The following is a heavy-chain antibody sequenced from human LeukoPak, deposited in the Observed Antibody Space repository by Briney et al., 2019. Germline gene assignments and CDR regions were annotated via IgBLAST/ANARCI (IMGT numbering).Heavy chain of an antibody. CDR1: GYTFTSYG. Sequence: ASVKVSCKASGYTFTSYGISWVRQAPGQGLEWMGWISAYNGNTNYAQKLQGRVTMTTDTSTSTAYMELGSLRSDDTAVYYCARVSRFGELPGRIDYWGQGTLVTVSS. V-gene: IGHV1-18*01. D-gene: IGHD3-10*01. CDR2: ISAYNGNT. J-gene: IGHJ4*02. CDR3: ARVSRFGELPGRIDY.